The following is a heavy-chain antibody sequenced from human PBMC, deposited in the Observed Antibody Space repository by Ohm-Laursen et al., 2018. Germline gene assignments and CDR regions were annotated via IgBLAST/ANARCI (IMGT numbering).Heavy chain of an antibody. Sequence: GSSVKVSCKASGGTFSSYAISWVRQAPGQGLEWMGGIIPIFGTANYAQKFQGRVTITADKSTSTAYMELSSLRSEDTAVYYCARSLSGYTYYFDDWGQGSLVTVSS. CDR2: IIPIFGTA. V-gene: IGHV1-69*06. J-gene: IGHJ4*02. CDR3: ARSLSGYTYYFDD. CDR1: GGTFSSYA. D-gene: IGHD5-18*01.